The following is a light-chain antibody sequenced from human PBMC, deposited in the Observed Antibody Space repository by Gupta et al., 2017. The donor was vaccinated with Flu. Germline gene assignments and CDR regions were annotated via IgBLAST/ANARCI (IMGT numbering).Light chain of an antibody. CDR3: QVWLGSPDYREV. CDR2: DDR. CDR1: NIVRKS. J-gene: IGLJ2*01. Sequence: SYVLPQPPPVPVAPGQRVRSTGGRNNIVRKSGHWYQQQPGEAPGRVIYDDRARPSGIPERFSGSNSENTATPAVTSGEAGDEADDYCQVWLGSPDYREVFGGGTKLTVL. V-gene: IGLV3-21*02.